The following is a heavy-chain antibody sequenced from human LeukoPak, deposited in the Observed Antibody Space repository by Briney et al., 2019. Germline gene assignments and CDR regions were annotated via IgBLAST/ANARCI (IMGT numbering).Heavy chain of an antibody. CDR2: IYHSGST. J-gene: IGHJ2*01. CDR1: GYSISSGYY. D-gene: IGHD6-19*01. Sequence: SETLSLTCAVSGYSISSGYYWGWIRQPPGKGLEWIGSIYHSGSTYYNPSLNSRVTISVDTSKNQFSLKLSSVTAADTAVYYCARPASYSSGWRWYFDLWGRGTLVTVSS. CDR3: ARPASYSSGWRWYFDL. V-gene: IGHV4-38-2*01.